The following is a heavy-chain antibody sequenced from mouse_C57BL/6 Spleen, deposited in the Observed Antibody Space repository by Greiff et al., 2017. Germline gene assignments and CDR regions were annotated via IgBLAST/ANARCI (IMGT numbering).Heavy chain of an antibody. D-gene: IGHD1-1*01. Sequence: QVQLQQSGAELVRPGASVKLSCKASGYTFTDYYINWVKQRPGQGLEWIARIYPGSGNTYYNEKFKGKATLTAEKSSSTAYMQLSSLTSEDSAVYCCALTTVVARYFDVWGTGTTVTVSS. CDR3: ALTTVVARYFDV. CDR2: IYPGSGNT. CDR1: GYTFTDYY. V-gene: IGHV1-76*01. J-gene: IGHJ1*03.